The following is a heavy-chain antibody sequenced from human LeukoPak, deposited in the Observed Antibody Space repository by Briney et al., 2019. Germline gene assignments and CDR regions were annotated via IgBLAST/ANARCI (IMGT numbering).Heavy chain of an antibody. CDR1: GFTFSSYS. D-gene: IGHD1-26*01. CDR2: ISSSSSYI. J-gene: IGHJ4*02. CDR3: ARGIVGATGGGFDY. V-gene: IGHV3-21*01. Sequence: GGSLRLSCAASGFTFSSYSMNWVRQAPGKGLEWVSSISSSSSYIYYADSAKGRFTIPRDNAKNSLYRQMNSLRAEDTAVYYCARGIVGATGGGFDYWGQGTLVTVSS.